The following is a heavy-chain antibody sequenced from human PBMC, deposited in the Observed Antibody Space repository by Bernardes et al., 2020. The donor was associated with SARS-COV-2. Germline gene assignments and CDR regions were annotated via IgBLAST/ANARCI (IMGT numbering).Heavy chain of an antibody. J-gene: IGHJ6*02. V-gene: IGHV3-74*01. CDR1: GSTFSSYW. CDR2: INGDGSRI. CDR3: ATDGMDV. Sequence: GGSLRLSCAASGSTFSSYWMHWVRQAPGKGLIWVSRINGDGSRINYADSVKGRFTISRDHAKNTLYLQMNSLCAEDTAVYYCATDGMDVWGQGTTVTVSS.